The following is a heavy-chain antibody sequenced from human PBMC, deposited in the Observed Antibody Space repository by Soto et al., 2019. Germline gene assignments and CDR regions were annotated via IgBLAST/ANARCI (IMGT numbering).Heavy chain of an antibody. CDR3: AREAITMIVVVRNSDAFDI. D-gene: IGHD3-22*01. J-gene: IGHJ3*02. CDR1: GFTFSSYG. V-gene: IGHV3-33*01. Sequence: QVQLVESGGGVVQPGRSLRLSCAASGFTFSSYGMHWVRQAPGKGLEWVAVIWYDGSNKYYADSVKGRFTISRDNSKNTLYLQMNSLRAEDTAVYYCAREAITMIVVVRNSDAFDIWGQGTMVTVSS. CDR2: IWYDGSNK.